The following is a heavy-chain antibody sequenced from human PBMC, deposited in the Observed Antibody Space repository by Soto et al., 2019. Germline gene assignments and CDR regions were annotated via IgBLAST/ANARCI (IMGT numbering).Heavy chain of an antibody. Sequence: SGPTLVNPTQTLTLTCTFSGFSLTTSGVGVGWIRQPPGKALEWLALIYWDDDKRYSPSLKNRLSITKDTSKNQVVLTMAIMDPVDTATYYCAHTALGSTAWYGRSRFDYWGQGTLVTVS. V-gene: IGHV2-5*02. CDR3: AHTALGSTAWYGRSRFDY. D-gene: IGHD6-19*01. CDR2: IYWDDDK. CDR1: GFSLTTSGVG. J-gene: IGHJ4*02.